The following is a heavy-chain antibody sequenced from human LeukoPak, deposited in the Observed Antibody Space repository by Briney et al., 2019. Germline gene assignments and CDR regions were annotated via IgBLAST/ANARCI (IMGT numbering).Heavy chain of an antibody. V-gene: IGHV3-23*01. CDR3: AKARGSGSYYSLRSIPFDY. CDR2: INYSGGST. D-gene: IGHD1-26*01. CDR1: GFTFSNDP. J-gene: IGHJ4*02. Sequence: GGSLRLSCAASGFTFSNDPMRWVRQTPGKGLEWVSTINYSGGSTYYADSVKGRFTISRDNSKNTLYLQMNGLRAEDTAVYYCAKARGSGSYYSLRSIPFDYWGQGTLVTVSS.